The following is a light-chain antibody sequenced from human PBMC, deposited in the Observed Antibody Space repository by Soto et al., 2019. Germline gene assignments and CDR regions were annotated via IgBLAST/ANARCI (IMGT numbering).Light chain of an antibody. CDR3: MQALQTPLT. Sequence: DIVMTQSPLSLPVTPGEPASISCRSSASLLHSNGYNCLDWYVQKPGQSPQLLIYFGSYRDSGVPDRFSGSGSGTDFTLKISRVEAEDVGGYCCMQALQTPLTFGGGTKVEIK. V-gene: IGKV2-28*01. CDR1: ASLLHSNGYNC. J-gene: IGKJ4*01. CDR2: FGS.